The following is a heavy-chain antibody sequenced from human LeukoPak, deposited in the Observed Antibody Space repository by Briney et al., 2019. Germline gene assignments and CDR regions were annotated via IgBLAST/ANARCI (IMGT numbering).Heavy chain of an antibody. D-gene: IGHD7-27*01. V-gene: IGHV1-3*01. J-gene: IGHJ3*02. CDR3: ARRLDPKEPLAEDTGASHI. CDR1: GYAFINYA. CDR2: VAPGSGDT. Sequence: ASVKVSCKASGYAFINYAIQWVRQAPGQGLQWVGWVAPGSGDTSYSDDLQGRVLISRDTSASTAYMELSSLTSEDTAVYYCARRLDPKEPLAEDTGASHIWGQGTAVTVSS.